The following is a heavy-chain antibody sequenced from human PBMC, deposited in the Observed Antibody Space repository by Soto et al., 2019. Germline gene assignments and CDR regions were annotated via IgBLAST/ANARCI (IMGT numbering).Heavy chain of an antibody. CDR1: GFLFSNAW. CDR2: IKSQSDGGAT. Sequence: EVKLAESGGGLTKPGGSLRLSCAASGFLFSNAWMSWVRQGPGKGLEWVARIKSQSDGGATEYAAVVKGRFTISRDDSNNAVYLQMDSLTSDDTGVYYCLTDPIKIWPYDYWGQGTPVTVYS. V-gene: IGHV3-15*01. D-gene: IGHD3-10*01. CDR3: LTDPIKIWPYDY. J-gene: IGHJ4*02.